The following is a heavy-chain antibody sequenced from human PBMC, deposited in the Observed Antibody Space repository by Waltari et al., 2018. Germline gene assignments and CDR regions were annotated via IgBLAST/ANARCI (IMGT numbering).Heavy chain of an antibody. D-gene: IGHD2-15*01. J-gene: IGHJ4*02. V-gene: IGHV4-38-2*01. CDR2: IYPGGDT. Sequence: QLHLQESGPGLLKPSETLSLTCAVSGYSISGCDFWGWIRPPPGKGLEWIGSIYPGGDTYFNPTIKSRVTISVDKYKNQYCLNLRSMTAADTDVYYCARRGRVSSYFFDYWGQGTLVTVSS. CDR3: ARRGRVSSYFFDY. CDR1: GYSISGCDF.